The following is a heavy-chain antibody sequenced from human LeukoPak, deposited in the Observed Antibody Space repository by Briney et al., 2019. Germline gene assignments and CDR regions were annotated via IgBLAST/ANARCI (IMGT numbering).Heavy chain of an antibody. CDR1: GFTFSSYS. J-gene: IGHJ6*02. V-gene: IGHV3-21*01. Sequence: GGSLRLSCAASGFTFSSYSMNWVRQAPGKGLEWVSSISSSSSYIYYADLVKGRFTISRDNAKNSLYLQMNSLRAEDTAVYYCARDESRFGMDVWGQGTTVTVSS. CDR3: ARDESRFGMDV. CDR2: ISSSSSYI.